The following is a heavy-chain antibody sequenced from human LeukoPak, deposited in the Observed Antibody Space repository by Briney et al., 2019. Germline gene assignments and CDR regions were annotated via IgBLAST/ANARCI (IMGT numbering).Heavy chain of an antibody. D-gene: IGHD2-8*01. CDR3: AKGSTNARPYYFDY. CDR2: IAGDSGST. CDR1: EFTFSTYV. V-gene: IGHV3-23*01. Sequence: GGSLRLSCAASEFTFSTYVMSWVRQAPGRGLEWVSAIAGDSGSTYHADSVKGRFTISRDNSKNTLYLQMNSLRAEDTAVYYCAKGSTNARPYYFDYWGQGSPVTVSS. J-gene: IGHJ4*02.